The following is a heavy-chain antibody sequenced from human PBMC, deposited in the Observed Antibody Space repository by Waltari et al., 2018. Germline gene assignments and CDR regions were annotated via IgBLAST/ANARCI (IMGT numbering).Heavy chain of an antibody. J-gene: IGHJ4*02. CDR3: AREEQQLAAFDY. Sequence: QVQLQESGPGLVKPSETLSLTCTVSGGAIRSYSWSWARQPAGKGLEWVWGIYTRVTTNYNPSLKRRVTMSVDTAKNQFSLKLSSVPAADTAVYYCAREEQQLAAFDYWGQGTLVTVSS. V-gene: IGHV4-4*07. CDR2: IYTRVTT. D-gene: IGHD6-13*01. CDR1: GGAIRSYS.